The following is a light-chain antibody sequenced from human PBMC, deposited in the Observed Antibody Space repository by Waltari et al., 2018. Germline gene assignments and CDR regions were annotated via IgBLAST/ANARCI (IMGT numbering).Light chain of an antibody. CDR2: WAS. CDR1: QSVLYSSNNKNY. Sequence: DIVMTQSPDSLAVSLGERATINCKSSQSVLYSSNNKNYLAWYQQKPGQPPKLLIYWASTRESGVPDRFSGSGSGTEFTLTISSLQPDDFATYYCQQYSTYSFTFGPGTKVDIK. V-gene: IGKV4-1*01. J-gene: IGKJ3*01. CDR3: QQYSTYSFT.